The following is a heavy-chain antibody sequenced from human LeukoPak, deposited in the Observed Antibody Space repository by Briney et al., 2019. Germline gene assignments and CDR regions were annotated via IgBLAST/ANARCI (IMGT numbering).Heavy chain of an antibody. CDR3: ATLNRGYSYGSDY. CDR2: INPNSGGT. CDR1: GYTFTSYY. Sequence: ASVKVSCKASGYTFTSYYMHWVRQAPGQGLEWMGWINPNSGGTNYAQKFQGRVTMTRDTSISTAYMELSRLRSDDTAVYYCATLNRGYSYGSDYWGQGTLVTVSS. J-gene: IGHJ4*02. D-gene: IGHD5-18*01. V-gene: IGHV1-2*02.